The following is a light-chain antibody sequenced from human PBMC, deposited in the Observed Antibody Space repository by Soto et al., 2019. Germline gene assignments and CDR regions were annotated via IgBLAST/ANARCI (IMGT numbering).Light chain of an antibody. CDR2: GAS. V-gene: IGKV3D-20*02. CDR3: QQRSDLPRT. J-gene: IGKJ1*01. Sequence: EVVLTQSPGTLFFSPGERATLSCRASQSVSSSDLAWYQQKPGQAPRLLISGASGRATGIPDRFSASGSGTDFTLTISSLEPEDLAVYYCQQRSDLPRTFGQGTKVDIK. CDR1: QSVSSSD.